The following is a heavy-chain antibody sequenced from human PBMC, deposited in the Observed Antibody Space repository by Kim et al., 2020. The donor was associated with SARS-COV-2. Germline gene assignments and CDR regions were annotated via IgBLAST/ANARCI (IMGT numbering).Heavy chain of an antibody. D-gene: IGHD2-2*01. J-gene: IGHJ4*02. CDR3: ARTSTRYKVVPAAMGALDY. Sequence: GRFTISRDNAKNSLYLQMNSLRAEDTALYYCARTSTRYKVVPAAMGALDYWGQGTLVTVSS. V-gene: IGHV3-20*03.